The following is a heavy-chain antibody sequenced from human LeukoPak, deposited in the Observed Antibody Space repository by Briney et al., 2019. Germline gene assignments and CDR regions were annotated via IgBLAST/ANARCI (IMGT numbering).Heavy chain of an antibody. Sequence: GGSLRLSCAASGFTFSSYAMSWVRQAPGKGLEWVSAISGSGGGTFYADSVKGRFTISRDNSKNTLYLQMNSLRAEDTAVYYCAKGYYYDSSGPYWYFDLWGRGTLVTVSS. CDR1: GFTFSSYA. D-gene: IGHD3-22*01. CDR2: ISGSGGGT. V-gene: IGHV3-23*01. J-gene: IGHJ2*01. CDR3: AKGYYYDSSGPYWYFDL.